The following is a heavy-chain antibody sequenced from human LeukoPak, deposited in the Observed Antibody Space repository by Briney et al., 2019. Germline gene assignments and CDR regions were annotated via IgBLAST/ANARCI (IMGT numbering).Heavy chain of an antibody. CDR2: ISGSSGST. CDR1: GFTFSSYA. Sequence: GGSLRLSCAASGFTFSSYAMSWVRQAPGKGLEWVSAISGSSGSTYYADSVKGRFTISRDNSKNTLYLQMNSLRAEDTAVYYCAKDGHYDSRGSFEYWGQGTLVTVSS. V-gene: IGHV3-23*01. CDR3: AKDGHYDSRGSFEY. D-gene: IGHD3-22*01. J-gene: IGHJ4*02.